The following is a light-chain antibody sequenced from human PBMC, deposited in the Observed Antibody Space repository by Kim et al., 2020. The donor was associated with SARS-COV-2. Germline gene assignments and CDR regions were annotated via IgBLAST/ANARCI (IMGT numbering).Light chain of an antibody. V-gene: IGKV3-20*01. CDR2: GAS. J-gene: IGKJ2*01. CDR3: QQFASSGYT. CDR1: QSVSTNH. Sequence: EIVLTQSPGTLSLSPGERATLSCRASQSVSTNHLAWYHQKPGQAPRLLICGASTRATGIPDRFSGSGSGTDFTLTISRLDPEDFGVYFCQQFASSGYTFGQGTKLEI.